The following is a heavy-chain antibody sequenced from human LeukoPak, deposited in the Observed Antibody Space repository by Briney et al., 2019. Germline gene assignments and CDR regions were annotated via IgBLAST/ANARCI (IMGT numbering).Heavy chain of an antibody. V-gene: IGHV3-30*02. CDR3: ATDISTHYFGS. CDR1: GISFRSYG. Sequence: GGSLRLSCAASGISFRSYGMHWVRQAPGKGLEWVTFIWYDASNKYYAGSVKGRFTISRDNSRNTVFLQMNSLRAEDTAIYYCATDISTHYFGSWGQGTLVTVSS. D-gene: IGHD3-9*01. CDR2: IWYDASNK. J-gene: IGHJ4*02.